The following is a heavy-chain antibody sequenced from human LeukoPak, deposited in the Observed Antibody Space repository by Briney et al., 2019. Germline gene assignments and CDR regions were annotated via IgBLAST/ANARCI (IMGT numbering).Heavy chain of an antibody. CDR3: ARAITMVRGVRRYYGMDV. CDR1: GGSFSGYY. V-gene: IGHV4-34*01. D-gene: IGHD3-10*01. J-gene: IGHJ6*04. Sequence: SETLSLTCAVYGGSFSGYYWTWIRRPPGKGLEWIGEINHSGSTNYNPSLKSRVTISVDTSKNQFSLKLSSVTAADTAVYYCARAITMVRGVRRYYGMDVWGKGTTVTVSS. CDR2: INHSGST.